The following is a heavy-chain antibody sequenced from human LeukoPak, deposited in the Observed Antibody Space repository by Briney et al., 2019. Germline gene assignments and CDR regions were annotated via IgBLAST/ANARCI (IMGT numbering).Heavy chain of an antibody. CDR2: IWYDGSNK. J-gene: IGHJ4*02. CDR3: GKNIADYAHDF. D-gene: IGHD3-16*01. V-gene: IGHV3-30*02. Sequence: GGSLRLSCAASGFTFSSYGMHWVRQAPGRGLEWVAFIWYDGSNKYYADSVKGRFTISRDNSKNTLYLQMNSLRAEDTAVYYCGKNIADYAHDFWGQGTLVTVSA. CDR1: GFTFSSYG.